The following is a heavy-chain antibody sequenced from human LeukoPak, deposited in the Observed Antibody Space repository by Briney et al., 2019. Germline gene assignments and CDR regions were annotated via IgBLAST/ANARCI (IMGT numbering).Heavy chain of an antibody. J-gene: IGHJ3*02. V-gene: IGHV3-33*01. CDR1: GFTFSGYG. Sequence: GGSLRLSCAASGFTFSGYGMHWVRQAPGKGLEWVAAIWYDGSNKYYADSVKGRFTIARDNSKNTLYLQMNSLKAEDTAVYYCARLPMVRGVIITGDDVFDIWGQGTMVTVS. D-gene: IGHD3-10*01. CDR3: ARLPMVRGVIITGDDVFDI. CDR2: IWYDGSNK.